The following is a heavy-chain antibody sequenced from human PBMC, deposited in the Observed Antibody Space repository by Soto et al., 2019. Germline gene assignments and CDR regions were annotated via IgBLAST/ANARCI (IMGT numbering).Heavy chain of an antibody. CDR1: GDTFNFYT. CDR2: FNPILSFP. CDR3: ATSFGSGSRAFDY. D-gene: IGHD3-10*01. V-gene: IGHV1-69*02. J-gene: IGHJ4*02. Sequence: QVQLVQSGAEVKKPGSSVKVSCKASGDTFNFYTINWVRQAPGLGLEWMGRFNPILSFPNSALKFQGRVTLTADKSTSTAYMVLSSLRSEDTAIYYCATSFGSGSRAFDYWGQGALVTVSS.